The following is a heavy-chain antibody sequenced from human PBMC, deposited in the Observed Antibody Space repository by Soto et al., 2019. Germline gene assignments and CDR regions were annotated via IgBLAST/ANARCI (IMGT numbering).Heavy chain of an antibody. J-gene: IGHJ4*02. Sequence: EVQLVESGGGLVKPGGSLRLSCAASGFNFSNGWMSWVRQAPGKGLEWVGRIKSKVHGETTDYAAHVKGRFTISRDDSKNTLYWQMHSRQTADTAVYYCSTEEWEWGQGTLVTVSS. V-gene: IGHV3-15*05. D-gene: IGHD1-26*01. CDR3: STEEWE. CDR2: IKSKVHGETT. CDR1: GFNFSNGW.